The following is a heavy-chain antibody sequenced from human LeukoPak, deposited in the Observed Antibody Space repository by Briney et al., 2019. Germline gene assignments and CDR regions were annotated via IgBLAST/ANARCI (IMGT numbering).Heavy chain of an antibody. CDR2: INPNSGGT. Sequence: ASVKVSCKASGYTFTGYYMHWVRQAPGQGLEWMGWINPNSGGTNYAQKFQGRVTMTRDTSISTAYMELSRLRSDGTAVYYCARGTYYYDSSGYYLDAFDIWGQGTMVTVSS. CDR3: ARGTYYYDSSGYYLDAFDI. J-gene: IGHJ3*02. V-gene: IGHV1-2*02. D-gene: IGHD3-22*01. CDR1: GYTFTGYY.